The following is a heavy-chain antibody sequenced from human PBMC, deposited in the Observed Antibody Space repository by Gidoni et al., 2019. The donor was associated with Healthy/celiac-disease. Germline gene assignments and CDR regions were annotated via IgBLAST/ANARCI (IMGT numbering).Heavy chain of an antibody. D-gene: IGHD1-1*01. J-gene: IGHJ6*02. Sequence: QLQLQESGPGLVKPSETLSLTCTVSGGSISSSSYYWGWIRQPPGKGLEWIGSIYYSGSTYYNPSLKSRVTISVDTSKNQFSLKLSSVTAADTAVYYCARPGTLFPYYGMDVWGQGTTVTVSS. V-gene: IGHV4-39*01. CDR2: IYYSGST. CDR3: ARPGTLFPYYGMDV. CDR1: GGSISSSSYY.